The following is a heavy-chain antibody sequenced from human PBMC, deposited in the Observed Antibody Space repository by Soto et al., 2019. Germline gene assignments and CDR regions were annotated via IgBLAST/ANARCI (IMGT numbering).Heavy chain of an antibody. V-gene: IGHV4-31*03. CDR1: GGSISSGGYY. J-gene: IGHJ6*02. CDR3: ARRREIHSKGNYGMDV. Sequence: QVQLQESGPGLVKPSQTLSLTCTVSGGSISSGGYYWSWIRQHPGKGLEWIGYIYYSGSTYYNPSLKSRVTLSVDTSKNQFPLKLSSVTAADTAVYYCARRREIHSKGNYGMDVWGQGTTVTVSS. CDR2: IYYSGST. D-gene: IGHD4-4*01.